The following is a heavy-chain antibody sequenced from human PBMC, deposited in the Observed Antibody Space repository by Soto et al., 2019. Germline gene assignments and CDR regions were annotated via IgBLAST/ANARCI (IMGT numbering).Heavy chain of an antibody. J-gene: IGHJ6*02. Sequence: GGSLRLSCAATGFTFSSYGMNWVRQAPGKGLEWVAVIWYDGSNKYYADSVKGRFTISRDNSKNTLYLQMNSLRSEDTAVYYCASSYFSGGSCSELYYYGMDVWGQGTTVTVSS. CDR2: IWYDGSNK. V-gene: IGHV3-33*01. CDR3: ASSYFSGGSCSELYYYGMDV. D-gene: IGHD2-15*01. CDR1: GFTFSSYG.